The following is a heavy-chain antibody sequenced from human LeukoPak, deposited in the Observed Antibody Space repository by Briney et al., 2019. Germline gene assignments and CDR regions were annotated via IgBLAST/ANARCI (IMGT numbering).Heavy chain of an antibody. CDR3: ARVSQGYSSSSLRYYYYYMDV. J-gene: IGHJ6*03. Sequence: QSGGSLRLSCAASGFTFSNAWMSWVRQAPGKGLEWVANIKEDGSEKYYVDSVKGRFTISRDDAKNSLYLQMNSLRAEDTAVYYCARVSQGYSSSSLRYYYYYMDVWGKGTTVTVSS. D-gene: IGHD6-6*01. CDR2: IKEDGSEK. CDR1: GFTFSNAW. V-gene: IGHV3-7*01.